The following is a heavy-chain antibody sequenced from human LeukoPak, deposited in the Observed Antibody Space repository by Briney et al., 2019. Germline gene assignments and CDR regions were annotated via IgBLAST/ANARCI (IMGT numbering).Heavy chain of an antibody. Sequence: ASVKVSCKASGYTFTSYGISWVRQAPGQGLEWMGWISAYNGNTNYARKLQGRVTMTTDTSTSTAYMELRSLRSDDTAVYYCARDPGLYYDSSGYTRYYFDYWGQGTLVTVSS. D-gene: IGHD3-22*01. CDR3: ARDPGLYYDSSGYTRYYFDY. CDR1: GYTFTSYG. V-gene: IGHV1-18*01. CDR2: ISAYNGNT. J-gene: IGHJ4*02.